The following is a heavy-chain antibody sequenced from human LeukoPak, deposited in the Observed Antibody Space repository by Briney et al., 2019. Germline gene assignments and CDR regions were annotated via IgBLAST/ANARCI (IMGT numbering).Heavy chain of an antibody. Sequence: PSETLSLTCTVSAGSISSYYWSWIRQPPGKGLEWIGYIYYSGSTNYNPSLKSRVTISVDTSKNQFSLNLSSVTAADTAVYYCARVSFSSYYYYMDVWGKGTTVTVSS. CDR2: IYYSGST. CDR1: AGSISSYY. V-gene: IGHV4-59*01. CDR3: ARVSFSSYYYYMDV. J-gene: IGHJ6*03.